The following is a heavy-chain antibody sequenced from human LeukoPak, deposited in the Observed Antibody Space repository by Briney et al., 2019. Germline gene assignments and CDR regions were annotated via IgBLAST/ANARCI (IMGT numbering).Heavy chain of an antibody. Sequence: GGSLRLSCAASGFTFSSYAMSWVRQAPGKGLEWVSAISGSGGSTYYADSVKGRFTISRDNPKNTLYLQMNSLKAEDTAAYYCATEDSSDYYSFDYWGQGTLVTVSS. CDR3: ATEDSSDYYSFDY. CDR1: GFTFSSYA. CDR2: ISGSGGST. D-gene: IGHD3-22*01. J-gene: IGHJ4*02. V-gene: IGHV3-23*01.